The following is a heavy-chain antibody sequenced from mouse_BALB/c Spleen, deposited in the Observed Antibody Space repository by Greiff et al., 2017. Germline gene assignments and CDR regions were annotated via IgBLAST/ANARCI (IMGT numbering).Heavy chain of an antibody. CDR2: INPYNGAT. J-gene: IGHJ2*01. CDR1: GYSFTGYY. V-gene: IGHV1-31*01. Sequence: VQLKESGPELVKPGASVKISCKASGYSFTGYYMHWVKQSHVKSLEWIGRINPYNGATSYNQNFKDKASLTVDKSSSTAYMELHSLTSEDSAVYYCAKVATKKYYFDYWGQGTTLTVSS. D-gene: IGHD1-1*01. CDR3: AKVATKKYYFDY.